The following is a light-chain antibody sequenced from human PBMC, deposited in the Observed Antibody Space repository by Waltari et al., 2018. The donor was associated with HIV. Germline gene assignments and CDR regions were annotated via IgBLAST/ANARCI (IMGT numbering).Light chain of an antibody. V-gene: IGLV4-69*01. CDR2: LNNDGSH. J-gene: IGLJ2*01. CDR3: QTWDTGIII. Sequence: QPVVTQSACADASLGASVKPTGTLSRGHSDDATAWQQQHPQTGPRYMMRLNNDGSHYKGVGIPDLVSGSSSGAELYLIISSLQSGDEADYYCQTWDTGIIIFGGGTKLTVL. CDR1: RGHSDDA.